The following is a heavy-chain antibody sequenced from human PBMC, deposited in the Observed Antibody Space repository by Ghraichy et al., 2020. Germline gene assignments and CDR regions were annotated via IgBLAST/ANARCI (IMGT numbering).Heavy chain of an antibody. CDR1: GGSINNYY. V-gene: IGHV4-59*01. CDR3: TKDLWGNYHDGLGFP. D-gene: IGHD3-22*01. J-gene: IGHJ5*02. Sequence: SETLSLTCTVSGGSINNYYWSWIRQPPGKELEWIGYIYYSGSTSYNPSLESRVTISIDTSKNQFSLKLSSVTAADTAVYYCTKDLWGNYHDGLGFPWGQGTLVTVTS. CDR2: IYYSGST.